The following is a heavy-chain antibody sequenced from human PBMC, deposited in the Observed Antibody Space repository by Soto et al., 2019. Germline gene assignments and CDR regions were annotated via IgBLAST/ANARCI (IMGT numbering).Heavy chain of an antibody. V-gene: IGHV4-59*01. Sequence: PSETLSLTCTVSGGSISSYYWSWIRQPPGKGLEWIGYIYYSGSTNYNPSLKSRVTISVDTSKNHFSLKLSSVTAADTAVYYCARVRGNYYDSSGYSDFDYWGQGTLVTVSS. CDR2: IYYSGST. CDR3: ARVRGNYYDSSGYSDFDY. CDR1: GGSISSYY. J-gene: IGHJ4*02. D-gene: IGHD3-22*01.